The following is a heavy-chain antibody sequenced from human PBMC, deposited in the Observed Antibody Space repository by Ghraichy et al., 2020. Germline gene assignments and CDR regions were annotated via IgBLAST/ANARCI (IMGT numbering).Heavy chain of an antibody. CDR1: GFTFSSYN. CDR2: ISSNGVTT. CDR3: VRRTEDYIWGSLRPFDY. J-gene: IGHJ4*02. D-gene: IGHD3-16*01. V-gene: IGHV3-64D*06. Sequence: SCSASGFTFSSYNMYWVRQAPGKGLEYVSGISSNGVTTNYADSVKGRFTVSRDNSKNTLYFQMSSLRPEDTAVYYCVRRTEDYIWGSLRPFDYWGQGTLVTVSS.